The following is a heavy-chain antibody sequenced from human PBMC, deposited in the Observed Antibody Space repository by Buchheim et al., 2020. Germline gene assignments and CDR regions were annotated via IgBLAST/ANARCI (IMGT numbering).Heavy chain of an antibody. V-gene: IGHV4-39*01. J-gene: IGHJ4*02. CDR3: ARRVQGSSWSEY. Sequence: QLQLQESGPGLVKPSETLSLTCTVSGGSISSSSHYWGWIRQPPGKGLEWIGNIYYSGSTYYNLSLKSRVTISIDTSKHQFSLKLSSVTAADTAIYYCARRVQGSSWSEYWGQGTL. CDR2: IYYSGST. CDR1: GGSISSSSHY. D-gene: IGHD6-13*01.